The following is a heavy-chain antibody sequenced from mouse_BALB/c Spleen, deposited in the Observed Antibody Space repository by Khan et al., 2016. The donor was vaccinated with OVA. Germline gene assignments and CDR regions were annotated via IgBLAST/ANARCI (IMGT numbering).Heavy chain of an antibody. CDR1: GYTFTNYG. D-gene: IGHD2-12*01. J-gene: IGHJ4*01. Sequence: QIQLVQSGPEMKKPGETVKISCKASGYTFTNYGMNWVKQSPGKALKWMGWINTFTGEPTYADDFKGRFAFSLETPASTAYLQINNLKNEDTATYFCARPPYFSYSLDHWGQGTSVTVSS. CDR2: INTFTGEP. V-gene: IGHV9-3-1*01. CDR3: ARPPYFSYSLDH.